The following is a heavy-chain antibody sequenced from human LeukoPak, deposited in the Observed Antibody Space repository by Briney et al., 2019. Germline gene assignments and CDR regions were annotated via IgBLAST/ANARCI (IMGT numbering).Heavy chain of an antibody. Sequence: PSQTLSLTCTVSGGSISSGGYYWSWIRQHPGKGLEWIGYIYYSGSTYYNPSLKSRVTISVDTSKNQFSLKLSSVAAADTAVYYCARLDYDYQSSGYSATFDYWGQGALVTVSS. D-gene: IGHD3-22*01. CDR2: IYYSGST. J-gene: IGHJ4*02. V-gene: IGHV4-31*03. CDR1: GGSISSGGYY. CDR3: ARLDYDYQSSGYSATFDY.